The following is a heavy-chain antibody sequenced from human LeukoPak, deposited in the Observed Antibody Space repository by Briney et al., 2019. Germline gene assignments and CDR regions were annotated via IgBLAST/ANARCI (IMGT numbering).Heavy chain of an antibody. V-gene: IGHV1-69*06. CDR2: IIPIFGTA. CDR3: ARGYSGYATQYNWFDP. CDR1: GGTFSSYA. Sequence: SVKVSCKASGGTFSSYAISWVRQAPGQGLEWMGGIIPIFGTANYAQKFQGRVTITADKSTSTAYMELSSLRSEDTAVYYCARGYSGYATQYNWFDPRGQGTLVTVSS. D-gene: IGHD5-12*01. J-gene: IGHJ5*02.